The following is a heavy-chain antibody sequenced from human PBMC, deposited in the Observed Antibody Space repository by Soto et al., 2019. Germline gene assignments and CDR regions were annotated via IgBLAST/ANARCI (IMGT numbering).Heavy chain of an antibody. CDR1: GSSISSYY. V-gene: IGHV4-59*01. D-gene: IGHD5-18*01. J-gene: IGHJ3*02. Sequence: SETLSLTCTVSGSSISSYYWSWIRQPPGKGLEWIGYIYYSGSTNYNPSLKSRVTISVDTSKNQFSLKLSSVTAADTAVYYCAKGGSGYSYGRGAFDIWGQGTMVTVSS. CDR3: AKGGSGYSYGRGAFDI. CDR2: IYYSGST.